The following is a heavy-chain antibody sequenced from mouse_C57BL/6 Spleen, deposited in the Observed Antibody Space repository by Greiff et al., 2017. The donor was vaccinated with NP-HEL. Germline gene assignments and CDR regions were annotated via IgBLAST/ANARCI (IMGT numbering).Heavy chain of an antibody. CDR3: ARSGTYSTYPFAY. Sequence: EVQLQQSGPELVKPGASVKISCKASGYTFTDYYMNWVKQSHGKSLEWIGDINPNNGGTSYNQKFKGKATLTVDKSSSTAYMELRSLTSEDSAVYYCARSGTYSTYPFAYWGQGTLVTVSA. D-gene: IGHD2-5*01. V-gene: IGHV1-26*01. J-gene: IGHJ3*01. CDR1: GYTFTDYY. CDR2: INPNNGGT.